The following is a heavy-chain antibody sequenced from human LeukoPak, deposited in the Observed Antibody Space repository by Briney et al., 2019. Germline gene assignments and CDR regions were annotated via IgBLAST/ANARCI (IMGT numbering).Heavy chain of an antibody. CDR3: ARSKLEPTTVDY. CDR2: IYYSGST. CDR1: GGSISSYY. D-gene: IGHD1-1*01. V-gene: IGHV4-59*01. Sequence: SETLSLTCTVPGGSISSYYWSWIRQPPGKGLGWIGYIYYSGSTNYNPSLKSRVTISLDTSKNQFSLKLSSVTAADTAVYYCARSKLEPTTVDYWGQGTLVTVSS. J-gene: IGHJ4*02.